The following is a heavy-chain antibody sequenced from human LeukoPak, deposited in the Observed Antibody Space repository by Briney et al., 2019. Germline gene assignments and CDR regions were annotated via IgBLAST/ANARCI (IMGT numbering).Heavy chain of an antibody. J-gene: IGHJ4*02. D-gene: IGHD2-21*02. V-gene: IGHV3-30*18. Sequence: GGSLRLSCAASGFTFSSYGMHWVRQAPGKGLEWVALISYDGSNKYYADSVKGRFTISRDNSKNTLYLQMNSLRAEGTAVYYCAKDSCGGDCYYFDYWGQGTLVTVSS. CDR3: AKDSCGGDCYYFDY. CDR1: GFTFSSYG. CDR2: ISYDGSNK.